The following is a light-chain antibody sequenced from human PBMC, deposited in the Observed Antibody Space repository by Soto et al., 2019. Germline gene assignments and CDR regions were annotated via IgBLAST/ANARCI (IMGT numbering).Light chain of an antibody. J-gene: IGKJ2*01. V-gene: IGKV1-5*01. CDR3: QQYNTDVYT. CDR2: EAP. Sequence: DIQMTQSPSTLSASVGDRVTITCRASQSISTWLTWYQQKPGKAPRLLIYEAPSLERGVPSRFSGSGSGTEFTLTISSLQPDDFAIYYCQQYNTDVYTFGQGTKVEIK. CDR1: QSISTW.